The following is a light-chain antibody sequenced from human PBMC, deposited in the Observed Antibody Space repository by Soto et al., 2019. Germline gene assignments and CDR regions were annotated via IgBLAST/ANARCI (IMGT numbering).Light chain of an antibody. CDR1: QSVSSY. V-gene: IGKV4-1*01. CDR2: WAS. J-gene: IGKJ1*01. CDR3: QQYYSTSWT. Sequence: EIVLTQSPATLSLSPGERATLSCRASQSVSSYLAWYQQKPGQPPKLLIYWASTRESGVPDRFSGSGSGTDFTLTISSLQAEDVAVYYCQQYYSTSWTFGQGTKVEIK.